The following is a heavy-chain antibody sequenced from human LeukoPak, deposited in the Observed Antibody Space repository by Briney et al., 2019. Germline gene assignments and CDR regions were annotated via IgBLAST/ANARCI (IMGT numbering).Heavy chain of an antibody. CDR2: IRYDGSNK. D-gene: IGHD2-2*01. CDR1: GFTFSSYG. Sequence: GGSLRLSCAASGFTFSSYGMHWVRQAPGKGLEWVAFIRYDGSNKYYADSVKGRFTISRDNSKNTQYLQMNSLRAEDTAVYYCAKLGYCSSTSCYEVGYWGQGTLVTVSS. J-gene: IGHJ4*02. CDR3: AKLGYCSSTSCYEVGY. V-gene: IGHV3-30*02.